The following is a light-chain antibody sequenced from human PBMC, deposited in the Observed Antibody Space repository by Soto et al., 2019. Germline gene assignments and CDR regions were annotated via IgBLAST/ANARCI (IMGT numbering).Light chain of an antibody. J-gene: IGKJ1*01. V-gene: IGKV3-11*01. CDR1: QSVKKN. Sequence: EIVLTESPATLSVSPGERATLSCRASQSVKKNLAWFQQKPGQAPRLLIYDASNRASGIPARFSGSGSGTEFTLTISSLEPEDFAVYYCQQRSNWPRTFGQGTKVEI. CDR2: DAS. CDR3: QQRSNWPRT.